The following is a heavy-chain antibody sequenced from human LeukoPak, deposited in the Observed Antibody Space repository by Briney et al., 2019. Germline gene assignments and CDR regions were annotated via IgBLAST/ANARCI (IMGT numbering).Heavy chain of an antibody. CDR2: ISGSGDNT. CDR3: AKVRSGDIAAALNY. V-gene: IGHV3-23*01. CDR1: GFTFSSYA. Sequence: PGGSPRLSCAASGFTFSSYAMNWVRQAPGKGLEWVSGISGSGDNTYYADSVKGRFTISRDNSKNTLYLQMNSLRAEDTAVYYCAKVRSGDIAAALNYWGQGTLVPVSS. J-gene: IGHJ4*02. D-gene: IGHD6-13*01.